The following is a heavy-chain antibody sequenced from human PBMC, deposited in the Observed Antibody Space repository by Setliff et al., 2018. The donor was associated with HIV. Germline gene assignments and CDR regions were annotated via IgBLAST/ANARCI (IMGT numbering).Heavy chain of an antibody. CDR3: AIDGAGGWLRPMPDY. D-gene: IGHD5-12*01. CDR2: INVYNGDT. Sequence: ASVKVSCKASGYPFTNFGVSWVRQAPGQGLEWMAWINVYNGDTNFALKFQGRVTMTKDTSTGTAYMEMSGLRSEDTAVYYCAIDGAGGWLRPMPDYWGQGTLVTVSS. CDR1: GYPFTNFG. V-gene: IGHV1-18*01. J-gene: IGHJ4*02.